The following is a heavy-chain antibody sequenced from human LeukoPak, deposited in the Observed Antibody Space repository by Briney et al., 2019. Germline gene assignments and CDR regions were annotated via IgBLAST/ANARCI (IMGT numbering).Heavy chain of an antibody. V-gene: IGHV1-2*06. J-gene: IGHJ4*02. CDR1: GYTFRNYA. CDR2: INPNSGDT. Sequence: GASVKVSCKASGYTFRNYAMNWVRQAPGQGLEWMGRINPNSGDTNYAQKFQGRVTMTRDTSINTAYMELSRLRSDDTAVYYCGRDHGQQPDYWGLGTLVTVSS. D-gene: IGHD1-1*01. CDR3: GRDHGQQPDY.